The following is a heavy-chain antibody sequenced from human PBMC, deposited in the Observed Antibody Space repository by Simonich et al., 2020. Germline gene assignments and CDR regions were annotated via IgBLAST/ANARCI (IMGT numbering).Heavy chain of an antibody. D-gene: IGHD5-12*01. CDR1: GGSISSYY. V-gene: IGHV4-59*08. J-gene: IGHJ4*02. Sequence: QVQLQESGPGLVKPSETLSLTCTVSGGSISSYYWSWIRQPPGKGLEWIGYINYSGSTNYNPPLKSRVTISVDTSKNQFSLKLSSVTAADTAVYYCARHDRWLQFYFDYWGQGTLVTVSS. CDR3: ARHDRWLQFYFDY. CDR2: INYSGST.